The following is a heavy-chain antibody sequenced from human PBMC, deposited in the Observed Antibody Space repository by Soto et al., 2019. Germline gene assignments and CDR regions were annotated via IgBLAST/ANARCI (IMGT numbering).Heavy chain of an antibody. CDR3: VRETGFTTTSDAFNI. D-gene: IGHD1-1*01. CDR2: IGTGGDT. Sequence: EVQLVESGGGLVQPGGSLRLSCAASGFTFSGSDMNWVRHTRGKGLEWVSGIGTGGDTYYADSVRGRFTISREDAKGSLYLQMNSLRVEDTAEYYCVRETGFTTTSDAFNIWGQGTMVTVSS. J-gene: IGHJ3*02. CDR1: GFTFSGSD. V-gene: IGHV3-13*01.